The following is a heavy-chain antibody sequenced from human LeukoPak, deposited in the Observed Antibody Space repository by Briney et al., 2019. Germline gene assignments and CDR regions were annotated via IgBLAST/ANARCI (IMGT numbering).Heavy chain of an antibody. J-gene: IGHJ4*02. Sequence: GGSLRLSCAASGFTFSSYWMNWARQAPGKGLDWVAVISNDGSKKYYADSVKGRFTISRDNSKNTLSLLLSSLRAEDTAVYYCAKDRYSYAFEYSDSWGQGTLVTVSS. D-gene: IGHD5-18*01. CDR1: GFTFSSYW. CDR3: AKDRYSYAFEYSDS. CDR2: ISNDGSKK. V-gene: IGHV3-30*18.